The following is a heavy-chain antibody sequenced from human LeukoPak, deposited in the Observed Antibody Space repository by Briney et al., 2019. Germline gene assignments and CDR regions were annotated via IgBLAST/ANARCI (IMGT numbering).Heavy chain of an antibody. CDR1: GFILSDYY. J-gene: IGHJ4*02. CDR3: ARPRTYGDEYFFDY. Sequence: KSGRSLRLSGVASGFILSDYYMSWIRQAPGKGLEWVSYISHSSSYTNYADSVKGRFTISRDNAKNSLYLQMNSLRAEDTAVYYCARPRTYGDEYFFDYWGQGILVTVSS. D-gene: IGHD4-17*01. CDR2: ISHSSSYT. V-gene: IGHV3-11*03.